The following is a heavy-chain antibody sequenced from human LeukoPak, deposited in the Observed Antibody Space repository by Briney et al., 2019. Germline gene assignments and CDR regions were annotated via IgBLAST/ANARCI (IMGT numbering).Heavy chain of an antibody. CDR3: ARGPLSPYDFWSGYYRSAYYYGMDV. V-gene: IGHV1-69*04. D-gene: IGHD3-3*01. CDR2: IIPILGIA. CDR1: GGTFSSYA. J-gene: IGHJ6*02. Sequence: AASVTVSCTASGGTFSSYAISWVRQAPGQGLEWMGRIIPILGIANYAQKFQGRVTITADKSTSTAYMELSSLRSEDTAVYYCARGPLSPYDFWSGYYRSAYYYGMDVWGQGTTVTVSS.